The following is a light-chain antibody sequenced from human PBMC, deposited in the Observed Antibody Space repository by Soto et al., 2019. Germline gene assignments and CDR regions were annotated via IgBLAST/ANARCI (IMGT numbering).Light chain of an antibody. V-gene: IGKV3-11*01. CDR2: DAS. CDR1: QSVSSS. J-gene: IGKJ4*01. CDR3: QQRGWPPLA. Sequence: EIVLTQSPATLSLSPGERATLSCRASQSVSSSLAWYQQKPGQAPRLIIHDASNRATGIPARFSGSGYGTDFTLTIRSLEPEDFAVYYCQQRGWPPLAFGGGTRVEIK.